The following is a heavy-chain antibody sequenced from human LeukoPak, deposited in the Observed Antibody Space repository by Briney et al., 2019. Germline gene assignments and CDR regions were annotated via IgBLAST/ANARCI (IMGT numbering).Heavy chain of an antibody. CDR1: GYIFTDYY. V-gene: IGHV1-2*02. CDR2: INPNSGGT. Sequence: ASVKVSCKAFGYIFTDYYIHWARQAPGQGLEWMGWINPNSGGTNYAQKFVGGVTMTRDTSISTAYMELSRLRSDDTAVYYCARGNIVVEIAATEYYFDYWGQGTLVTVSS. J-gene: IGHJ4*02. CDR3: ARGNIVVEIAATEYYFDY. D-gene: IGHD2-15*01.